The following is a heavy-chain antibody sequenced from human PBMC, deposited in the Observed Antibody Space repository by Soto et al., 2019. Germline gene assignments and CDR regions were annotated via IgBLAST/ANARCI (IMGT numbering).Heavy chain of an antibody. Sequence: SVKVSCKASGGTFSSYAISWVRQAPGQGLEWMGGIIPIFGTASYAQKFQGRVTITADESTSTAYMELSSLRSEDTAVYYCARGGYSSSPRAFDIWGQGTMVTVSS. CDR3: ARGGYSSSPRAFDI. J-gene: IGHJ3*02. D-gene: IGHD6-13*01. CDR1: GGTFSSYA. CDR2: IIPIFGTA. V-gene: IGHV1-69*13.